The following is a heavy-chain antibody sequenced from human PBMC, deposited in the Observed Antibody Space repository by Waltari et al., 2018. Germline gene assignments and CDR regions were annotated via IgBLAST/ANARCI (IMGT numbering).Heavy chain of an antibody. CDR1: GGTFTTFG. Sequence: QVQLVQSGAEVKKPGSSVKVSCKTSGGTFTTFGITWVRQAPGQGLEWMGGIVPVFHTPNYAQKFQDRVTISADESTSTVSMEASGLRSEDTAVYYCARGPDGFDVWGQGTVVTVSS. CDR3: ARGPDGFDV. J-gene: IGHJ3*01. CDR2: IVPVFHTP. V-gene: IGHV1-69*01.